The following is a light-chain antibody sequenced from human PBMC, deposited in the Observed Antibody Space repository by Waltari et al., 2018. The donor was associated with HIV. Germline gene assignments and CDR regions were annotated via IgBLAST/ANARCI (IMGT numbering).Light chain of an antibody. V-gene: IGKV3-11*01. J-gene: IGKJ2*01. CDR2: DAS. CDR3: QQRSNWPHT. CDR1: QSVSSY. Sequence: EIVLTQSPATLSLSPGERATLSCRASQSVSSYLAWYPQKPGQAPRLLIYDASNRATGIPARCRGSGSGTDFNLTISSLEPEDFAVYYCQQRSNWPHTFGQGTKLEIK.